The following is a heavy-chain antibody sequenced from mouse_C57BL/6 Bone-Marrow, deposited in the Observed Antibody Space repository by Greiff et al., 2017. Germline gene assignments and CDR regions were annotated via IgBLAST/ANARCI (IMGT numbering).Heavy chain of an antibody. J-gene: IGHJ4*01. CDR2: IDTSDSYT. V-gene: IGHV1-50*01. CDR3: ARGDY. CDR1: GYTFTSYW. Sequence: QVQLQQPGAELVKPGASVKLSCKASGYTFTSYWMQWVQQRPGQGLEWIGEIDTSDSYTNYNQKFKGKATLTVDTPSSTAYMQLSSLTAEDSAVYYCARGDYWGQGTSVTVSS.